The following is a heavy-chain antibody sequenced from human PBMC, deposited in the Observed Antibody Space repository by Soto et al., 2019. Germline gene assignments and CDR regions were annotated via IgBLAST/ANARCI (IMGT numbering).Heavy chain of an antibody. D-gene: IGHD3-22*01. CDR3: ARTGHDSSGYYYDYYYGTDV. CDR1: GGSISSYY. V-gene: IGHV4-59*01. J-gene: IGHJ6*02. CDR2: IYYSGST. Sequence: LSLTCTVSGGSISSYYWSWIRQPPGKGLEWIGYIYYSGSTNYNPSLKSRVTISVDTSKNQFSLKLSSVTAADTAVYYCARTGHDSSGYYYDYYYGTDVWGQGTTVTVSS.